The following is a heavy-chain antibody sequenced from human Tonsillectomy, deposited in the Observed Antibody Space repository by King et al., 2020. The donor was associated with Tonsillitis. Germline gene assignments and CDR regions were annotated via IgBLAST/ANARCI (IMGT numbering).Heavy chain of an antibody. CDR1: GITFSDHY. Sequence: VQLVESGGGLVKPGGSLRLSCAASGITFSDHYMSWLRQAPGKGLEWVSYISSSGNTIYYADSVKGRFTMSRDNAKNSLYLQMNSLRAEDTAVYYCARQPSTTPARDSYYFDYWGQGTLVTVSS. V-gene: IGHV3-11*01. J-gene: IGHJ4*02. CDR3: ARQPSTTPARDSYYFDY. CDR2: ISSSGNTI. D-gene: IGHD2-2*01.